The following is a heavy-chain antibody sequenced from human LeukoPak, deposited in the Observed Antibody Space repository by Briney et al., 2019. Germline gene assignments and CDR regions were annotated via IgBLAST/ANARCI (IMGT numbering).Heavy chain of an antibody. CDR2: IIPIFGTA. CDR1: GGTFSRHA. J-gene: IGHJ4*02. CDR3: ARSHAARLSEAFDY. V-gene: IGHV1-69*01. Sequence: SVKVSCKASGGTFSRHAISWVRQAPGQGLEWMGGIIPIFGTANNAQKFLGRVTITADESTSTAYMELSSLRSEDTAVYYCARSHAARLSEAFDYWGQGTLVTVSS. D-gene: IGHD6-25*01.